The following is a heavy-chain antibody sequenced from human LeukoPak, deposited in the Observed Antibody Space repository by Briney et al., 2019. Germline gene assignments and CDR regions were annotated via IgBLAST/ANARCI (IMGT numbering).Heavy chain of an antibody. CDR3: ASGEDQLPGNY. CDR1: RYTFTSYW. D-gene: IGHD2-2*01. J-gene: IGHJ4*02. CDR2: IYPGDSDT. V-gene: IGHV5-51*01. Sequence: GESLKISCQGSRYTFTSYWIGWVRQMPGKGLEWMGSIYPGDSDTRYSPSFQGQVTISVDKSSSTAYLQWSSLKASDTAMYYCASGEDQLPGNYWGQGTLVTVSS.